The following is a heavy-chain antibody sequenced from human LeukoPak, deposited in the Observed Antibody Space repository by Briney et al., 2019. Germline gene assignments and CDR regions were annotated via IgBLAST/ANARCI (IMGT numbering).Heavy chain of an antibody. J-gene: IGHJ1*01. CDR1: GYTFTSYG. D-gene: IGHD4-17*01. V-gene: IGHV1-18*01. CDR3: ATRPYGDYEYFQH. CDR2: ISAYNGNT. Sequence: ASVKLSCKASGYTFTSYGISWVRQAPEQRLGWMGWISAYNGNTNYAQKLQGRVTMTTDTSTSTAYMELRSLRSDDTAVYYCATRPYGDYEYFQHWGQGTLVTVSS.